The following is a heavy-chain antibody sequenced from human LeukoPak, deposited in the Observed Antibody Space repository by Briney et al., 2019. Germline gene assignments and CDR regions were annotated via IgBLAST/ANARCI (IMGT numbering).Heavy chain of an antibody. CDR2: IYPGDSDT. Sequence: GESLKISCKGSGYSFTSYWIGWVREMPGKDLEWMGIIYPGDSDTRYSPSFQGQVTISADKSISTAYLQWSSLKASDTAMYYCARHLGDPWLSANFDYWGQGTLVTVSS. CDR3: ARHLGDPWLSANFDY. CDR1: GYSFTSYW. D-gene: IGHD5-24*01. V-gene: IGHV5-51*01. J-gene: IGHJ4*02.